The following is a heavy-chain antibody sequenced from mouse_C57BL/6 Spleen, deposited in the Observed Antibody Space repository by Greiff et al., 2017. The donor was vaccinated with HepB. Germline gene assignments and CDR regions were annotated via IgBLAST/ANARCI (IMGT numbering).Heavy chain of an antibody. J-gene: IGHJ4*01. CDR3: ARDSYYYAMDY. CDR2: ISYSGST. V-gene: IGHV3-1*01. CDR1: GYSITSGYD. Sequence: EVKLQESGPGMVKPSQSLSLTCTVPGYSITSGYDWHWIRHFPGNKLEWMGYISYSGSTNYNPSLKSRISITHDTSKNHFFLKLNSVTTEDTATYYCARDSYYYAMDYWGQGTSVTVSS.